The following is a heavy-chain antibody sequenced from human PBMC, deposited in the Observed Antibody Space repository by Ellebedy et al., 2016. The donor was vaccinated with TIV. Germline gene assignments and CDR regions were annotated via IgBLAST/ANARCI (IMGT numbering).Heavy chain of an antibody. J-gene: IGHJ4*02. Sequence: GESLKISCAASGLTVRNFDIHWVRQAPGKGLEWVAFMTYDGNKKNYADSVKDRFTISRDDSDNTLYLQMNSIRAADTAFYYCGKQKNDYARQALDWWGQGTLVTVSS. CDR1: GLTVRNFD. D-gene: IGHD4-17*01. CDR2: MTYDGNKK. CDR3: GKQKNDYARQALDW. V-gene: IGHV3-30*02.